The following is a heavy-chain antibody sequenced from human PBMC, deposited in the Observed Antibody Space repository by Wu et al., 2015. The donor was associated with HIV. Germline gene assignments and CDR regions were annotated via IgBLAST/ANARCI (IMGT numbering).Heavy chain of an antibody. CDR1: NYTFTSFG. CDR3: ARQHRSPLYATYFDY. Sequence: QVQLVQSGAEIKEPGASVKVSCKTSNYTFTSFGISWVRQAPGQGLEWMGWISTYNGNTNYAQKFQDRVTMTTDTSTSTAYMELRSLRSDDTAIYYCARQHRSPLYATYFDYWGQGTLVTVSS. D-gene: IGHD2-8*01. V-gene: IGHV1-18*01. CDR2: ISTYNGNT. J-gene: IGHJ4*02.